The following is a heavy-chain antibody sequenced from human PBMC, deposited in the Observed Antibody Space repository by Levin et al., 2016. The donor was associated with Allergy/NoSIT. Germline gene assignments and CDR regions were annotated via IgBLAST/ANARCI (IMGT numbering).Heavy chain of an antibody. D-gene: IGHD5-18*01. CDR3: ARGKNGWTQRWLPDY. CDR2: ISSNSDTI. J-gene: IGHJ4*02. Sequence: WIRQPPGKGLEWVSYISSNSDTIYYADSVKGRFTISRDNAKNSLSLQMNSLRAEDTAVYYCARGKNGWTQRWLPDYWGQGTLVTVSS. V-gene: IGHV3-11*01.